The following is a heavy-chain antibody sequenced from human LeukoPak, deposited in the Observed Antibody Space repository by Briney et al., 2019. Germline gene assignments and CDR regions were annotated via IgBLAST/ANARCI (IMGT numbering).Heavy chain of an antibody. J-gene: IGHJ5*02. CDR1: GGSFSAYY. CDR3: ARREQRLNNWFDP. Sequence: SETLSLTCTVSGGSFSAYYWSWVRQPPGKGLEWIGYIYTSGSTNYNPSLKSRVTISVDTSKNQFSLKLSSVTAADTAVYYCARREQRLNNWFDPWGQGTLVTVSS. V-gene: IGHV4-4*09. D-gene: IGHD6-25*01. CDR2: IYTSGST.